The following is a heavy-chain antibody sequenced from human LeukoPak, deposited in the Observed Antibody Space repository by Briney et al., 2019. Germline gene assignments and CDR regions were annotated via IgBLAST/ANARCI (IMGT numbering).Heavy chain of an antibody. CDR2: IYYSGNT. CDR1: GGSFSGYY. CDR3: ARRASGSYYPFDY. J-gene: IGHJ4*02. Sequence: PSETLSLTCAVYGGSFSGYYWGWSRQPPGKGLEWIGTIYYSGNTYYNPSLKSRVTMSVDTSKNQFSLKLSSVTAADTAVYYCARRASGSYYPFDYWGQGTLVTVSS. V-gene: IGHV4-34*01. D-gene: IGHD1-26*01.